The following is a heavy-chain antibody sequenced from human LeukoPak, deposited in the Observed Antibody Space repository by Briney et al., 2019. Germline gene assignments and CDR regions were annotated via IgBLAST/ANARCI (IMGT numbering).Heavy chain of an antibody. CDR2: ISWNSDNI. V-gene: IGHV3-9*01. D-gene: IGHD6-6*01. J-gene: IGHJ4*02. CDR1: GFSFDDYA. Sequence: PGGSLRRSCAASGFSFDDYAMYGVRQAPGKGLEWVSSISWNSDNIGYADSVKGRFTISRDNSKNTLYLQMNSLRAADTAVYYCARDKRTSYLSSFDYWGQGTLVTVSS. CDR3: ARDKRTSYLSSFDY.